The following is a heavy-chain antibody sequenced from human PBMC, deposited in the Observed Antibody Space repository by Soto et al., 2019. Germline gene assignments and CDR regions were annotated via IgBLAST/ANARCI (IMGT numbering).Heavy chain of an antibody. CDR3: AAGARSGDPQDAFDI. Sequence: ASVKVSCKASGFTFTSSAMQWVRQARGQRLEWIGWIVVGSGNTNYAQKFQERVTITRDMSTSTAYMELSSLRSEDTAVYYCAAGARSGDPQDAFDIWGQGTMVTVSS. J-gene: IGHJ3*02. V-gene: IGHV1-58*02. D-gene: IGHD7-27*01. CDR2: IVVGSGNT. CDR1: GFTFTSSA.